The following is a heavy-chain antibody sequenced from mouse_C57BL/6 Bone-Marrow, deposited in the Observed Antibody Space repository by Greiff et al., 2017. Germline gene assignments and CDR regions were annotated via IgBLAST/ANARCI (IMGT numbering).Heavy chain of an antibody. Sequence: QVQLQQSGAELVKPGASVKMSCKASGYTFTTSPIAWMKQNHGKSLEWIGNFPPYNDDTKYNEKFKGKATLTVEQSSSTVYLELSRLTSDDSAVCYCARGGKTKYYYGSSSNWYFDVWGTGTTVTVSS. V-gene: IGHV1-47*01. CDR2: FPPYNDDT. J-gene: IGHJ1*03. CDR3: ARGGKTKYYYGSSSNWYFDV. D-gene: IGHD1-1*01. CDR1: GYTFTTSP.